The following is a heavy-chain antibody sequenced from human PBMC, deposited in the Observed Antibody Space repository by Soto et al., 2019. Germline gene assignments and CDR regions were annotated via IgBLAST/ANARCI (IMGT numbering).Heavy chain of an antibody. Sequence: GGSLRLSCAASGFTFSSYAMSWVRQAPGKGLEWVSAISGSGGSTYYADSVKGRFTISRDNSKNTLYLQMNSLRAEDTAVYYCAKSRPPTYSSGWFLIGAYDYSGQGTLVNVSS. CDR3: AKSRPPTYSSGWFLIGAYDY. V-gene: IGHV3-23*01. J-gene: IGHJ4*02. CDR2: ISGSGGST. CDR1: GFTFSSYA. D-gene: IGHD6-19*01.